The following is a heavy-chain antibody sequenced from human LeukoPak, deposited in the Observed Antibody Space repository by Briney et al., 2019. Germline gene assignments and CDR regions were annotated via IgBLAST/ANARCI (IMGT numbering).Heavy chain of an antibody. Sequence: SETLSLTCAVYGGSFSGYYWSWIRQPPGKGLEWIGEINHSGSTNYNPSLKSRVTISVDTSKNQFSLRLNSVTAADTAVYYCAKSNGYGLVDIWGQGTMVTVSS. V-gene: IGHV4-34*01. CDR3: AKSNGYGLVDI. CDR1: GGSFSGYY. J-gene: IGHJ3*02. CDR2: INHSGST. D-gene: IGHD3-10*01.